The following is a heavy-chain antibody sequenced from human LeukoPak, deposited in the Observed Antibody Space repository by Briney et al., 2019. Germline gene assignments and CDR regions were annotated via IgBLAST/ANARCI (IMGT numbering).Heavy chain of an antibody. D-gene: IGHD3-10*01. CDR1: GFIFSSYW. Sequence: QPGGSLRLSCAASGFIFSSYWMSWVRQAPGKGLEWVASIKEDGSEKYYVDSVKGRFTISRDNAKNSLYLQMNSLRAEDTAVYYCATVGLLWFGELLSQNFDYWGQGTLVTVSS. CDR3: ATVGLLWFGELLSQNFDY. J-gene: IGHJ4*01. CDR2: IKEDGSEK. V-gene: IGHV3-7*03.